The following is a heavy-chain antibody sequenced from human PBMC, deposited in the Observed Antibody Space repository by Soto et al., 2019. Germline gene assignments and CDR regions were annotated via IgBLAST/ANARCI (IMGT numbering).Heavy chain of an antibody. V-gene: IGHV3-74*01. Sequence: GGSLRLSCAASGFTFSSYWMHWVRQAPGKGLVWVSRINSDGSSTSYADSVKGRFTISRDNAKNTLYLQMNSLRAEDTAVYYCARPYCSSTSCYPGEAFDIWGQGTMVTVSS. CDR2: INSDGSST. CDR1: GFTFSSYW. D-gene: IGHD2-2*01. J-gene: IGHJ3*02. CDR3: ARPYCSSTSCYPGEAFDI.